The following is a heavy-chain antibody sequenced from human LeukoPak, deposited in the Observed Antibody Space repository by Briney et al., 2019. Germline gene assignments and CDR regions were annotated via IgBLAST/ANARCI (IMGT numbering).Heavy chain of an antibody. CDR2: IIPIFATT. V-gene: IGHV1-69*05. CDR3: ARGGWVQQKYYMDV. J-gene: IGHJ6*03. Sequence: ASVKVSCKASGGTFNIYAISWVRQAPGQGLEWMGGIIPIFATTNHAQKFQGRVTITTDESRTTAYMELSSLRSEDTAVYYCARGGWVQQKYYMDVWGKGTTVTVSS. CDR1: GGTFNIYA. D-gene: IGHD5-24*01.